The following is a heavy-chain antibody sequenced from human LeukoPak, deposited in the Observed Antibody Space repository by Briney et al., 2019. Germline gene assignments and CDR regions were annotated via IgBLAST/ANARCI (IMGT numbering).Heavy chain of an antibody. CDR1: GFTFSSYG. J-gene: IGHJ3*02. D-gene: IGHD5-18*01. V-gene: IGHV4-34*01. CDR2: INHSGST. CDR3: ARGVTPDGDAFDI. Sequence: PGGSLRLSCVASGFTFSSYGMHWIRPSPGKGLEWIGEINHSGSTNYNPSLKSRVTMSVDTSKNQFSLKLSSVTAADTAVYYCARGVTPDGDAFDIWGQGTMVTVSS.